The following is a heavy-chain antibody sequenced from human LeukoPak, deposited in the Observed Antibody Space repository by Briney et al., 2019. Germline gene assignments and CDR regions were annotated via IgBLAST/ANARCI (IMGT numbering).Heavy chain of an antibody. CDR3: ARDRVVVVTATYFDY. D-gene: IGHD2-15*01. CDR1: GFTFSSYE. J-gene: IGHJ4*02. Sequence: GGSLRLSCAASGFTFSSYEMNWVRQAPGKGLEWVSSISSSSTYIYYADSVKGRFTISRDNAKNSLYLQMNSLRTEDTAVYYCARDRVVVVTATYFDYWGQGTLVTVSS. V-gene: IGHV3-21*01. CDR2: ISSSSTYI.